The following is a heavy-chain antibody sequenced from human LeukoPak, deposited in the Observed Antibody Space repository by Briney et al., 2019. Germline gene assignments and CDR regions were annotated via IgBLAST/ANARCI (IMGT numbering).Heavy chain of an antibody. CDR1: GGSISSSSYY. Sequence: SETLSLTCTVSGGSISSSSYYWGWLRQPPGKGLEWIGSIYYSGSTYYNPTRKSRVTISVDTSNNLFSLKLRSVTAADTAVYYCARHSGSYYKDAFDTWGQGTMVTVSS. D-gene: IGHD1-26*01. CDR2: IYYSGST. J-gene: IGHJ3*02. V-gene: IGHV4-39*01. CDR3: ARHSGSYYKDAFDT.